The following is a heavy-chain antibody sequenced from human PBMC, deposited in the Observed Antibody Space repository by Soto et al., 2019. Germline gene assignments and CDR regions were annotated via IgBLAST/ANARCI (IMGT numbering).Heavy chain of an antibody. V-gene: IGHV4-30-4*01. CDR2: IYHSGNT. CDR1: GGSISSGDFY. D-gene: IGHD3-22*01. Sequence: QVQLQESGPGLVKSSQTLSLTCTVSGGSISSGDFYWNWIRRPPGKGLEWVGYIYHSGNTSYNPSLKSQLTISVDTSKNQFSLSLTSVTAADTAIYYCARRYYYDRRGYYGFDYWGQGALVTVFS. CDR3: ARRYYYDRRGYYGFDY. J-gene: IGHJ4*02.